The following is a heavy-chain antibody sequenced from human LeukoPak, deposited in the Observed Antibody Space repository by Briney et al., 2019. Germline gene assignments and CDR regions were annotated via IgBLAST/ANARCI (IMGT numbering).Heavy chain of an antibody. D-gene: IGHD3-3*01. CDR3: ARESWSDSVAFDI. V-gene: IGHV3-30*04. J-gene: IGHJ3*02. CDR2: ISYGGIDK. CDR1: GFTFSSYA. Sequence: GGSLRLSCAASGFTFSSYAMHWVRQAPGEGLEWVGLISYGGIDKSYADSVKGRFTISRDSSKRTLYLQMNSLRAEDTAMYYCARESWSDSVAFDIWGQGTMVTVSS.